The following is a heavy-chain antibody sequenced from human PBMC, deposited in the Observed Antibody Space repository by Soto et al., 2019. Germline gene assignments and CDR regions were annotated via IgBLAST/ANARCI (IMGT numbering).Heavy chain of an antibody. CDR2: IRSKAYGGTT. CDR3: TRVALPGIRAFDI. CDR1: GFTFGDYA. D-gene: IGHD3-16*01. Sequence: PGGSLRLSCTASGFTFGDYAMSWFRQAPGKGLEWVGFIRSKAYGGTTEYAASVKGRFTISRDDSKSIAYLQMNSLKTEDTAVYYCTRVALPGIRAFDIWGQGTMVTVSS. J-gene: IGHJ3*02. V-gene: IGHV3-49*03.